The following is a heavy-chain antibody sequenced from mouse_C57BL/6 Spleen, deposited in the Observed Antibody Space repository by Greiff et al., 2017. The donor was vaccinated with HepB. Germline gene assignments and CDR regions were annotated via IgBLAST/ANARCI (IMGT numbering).Heavy chain of an antibody. D-gene: IGHD2-2*01. V-gene: IGHV14-1*01. CDR3: TTVNYGYAWFAY. Sequence: EVKLQESGAELVRPGASVKLSCTASGFNIKDYYMHWVKQRPEQGLEWIGRIDPEDGDTEYAPKFQGKATMTADTSSNTAYLQLSSLTSEDTAVYYCTTVNYGYAWFAYWGQGTLVTVSA. CDR1: GFNIKDYY. J-gene: IGHJ3*01. CDR2: IDPEDGDT.